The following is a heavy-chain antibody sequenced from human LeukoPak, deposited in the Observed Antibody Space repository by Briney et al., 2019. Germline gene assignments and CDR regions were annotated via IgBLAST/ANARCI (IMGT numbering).Heavy chain of an antibody. V-gene: IGHV4-39*07. D-gene: IGHD2-15*01. J-gene: IGHJ4*02. CDR2: ISYSGST. Sequence: SETLSLTCTVSGGSISSSGYYWVWIRQPPGKGLEWIGSISYSGSTNYNPSLKSRVTISVDTSKNQFSLKLSSVTAADTAVYYCARVVVAAGGFFDYWGQGTLVTVSS. CDR1: GGSISSSGYY. CDR3: ARVVVAAGGFFDY.